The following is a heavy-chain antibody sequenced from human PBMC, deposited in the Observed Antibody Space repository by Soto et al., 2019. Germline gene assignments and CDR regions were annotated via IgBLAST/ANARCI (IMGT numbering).Heavy chain of an antibody. Sequence: TSETLSLTCAVSGASISNDNWWSWVRQPPGKGLEWIGEIYHSGTTNYNPSLTSRVTISVDKPKNQFSLGLTSVTAADTAVYFCARNGYYSLDLWGQGAMVTVSS. D-gene: IGHD1-26*01. CDR1: GASISNDNW. CDR3: ARNGYYSLDL. J-gene: IGHJ3*01. V-gene: IGHV4-4*02. CDR2: IYHSGTT.